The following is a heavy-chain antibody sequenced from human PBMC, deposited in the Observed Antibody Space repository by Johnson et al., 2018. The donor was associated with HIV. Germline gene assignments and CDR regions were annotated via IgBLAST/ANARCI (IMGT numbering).Heavy chain of an antibody. V-gene: IGHV3-11*04. CDR2: MSSSGSTI. CDR3: ARIGAWQLHRAFDI. J-gene: IGHJ3*02. D-gene: IGHD2-15*01. CDR1: GFSFSDYY. Sequence: QVQLVESGGGLVKPGGSLRLSCVASGFSFSDYYMSWIRQAPGKGLEWISYMSSSGSTIYHAESVKGRFTISRDNAKNSLYLQMNSLRVEDTAVYYCARIGAWQLHRAFDIWGQGTMVTVSS.